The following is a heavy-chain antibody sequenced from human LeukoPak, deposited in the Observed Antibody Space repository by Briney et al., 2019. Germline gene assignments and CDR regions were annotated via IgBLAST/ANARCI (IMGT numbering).Heavy chain of an antibody. V-gene: IGHV3-11*04. J-gene: IGHJ4*02. Sequence: GGSLRLSCVASGFTFSDYYMSWIRQAPGKGLECVSYIRSSGTTIHYADSVKGRFTISRDNAKNSLYLQMNSLRAEDTAVYYCARDRGAVTDVFDYWGQGTLVTVSS. CDR3: ARDRGAVTDVFDY. CDR1: GFTFSDYY. D-gene: IGHD6-19*01. CDR2: IRSSGTTI.